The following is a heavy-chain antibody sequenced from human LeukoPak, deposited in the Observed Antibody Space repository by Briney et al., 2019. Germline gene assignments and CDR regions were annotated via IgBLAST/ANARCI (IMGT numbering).Heavy chain of an antibody. CDR3: ARDSWHYYGMDV. CDR1: GDSISSYY. CDR2: IYYSGST. J-gene: IGHJ6*02. V-gene: IGHV4-59*12. Sequence: SETLSLTCTVSGDSISSYYWSWIRQPPGKGLEWIGYIYYSGSTYYNPSLKSRVTISVDTSKNQFSLKLSSVTAADTAVYYCARDSWHYYGMDVWGQGTTVTVSS.